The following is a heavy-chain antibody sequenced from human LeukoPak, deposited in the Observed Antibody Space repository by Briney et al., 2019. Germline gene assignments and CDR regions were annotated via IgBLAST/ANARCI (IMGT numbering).Heavy chain of an antibody. CDR1: GFTFRDYG. CDR3: AKEFNRGLPDY. Sequence: PGRALRLSCAASGFTFRDYGMHWVRQAPGKGLEWLAVISYDGSKEYYADSVKGRFIISRDNSKNTLYLQMSSLRAEDTAVYYCAKEFNRGLPDYWGQGTLVTVPS. V-gene: IGHV3-30*18. J-gene: IGHJ4*02. CDR2: ISYDGSKE. D-gene: IGHD2-21*01.